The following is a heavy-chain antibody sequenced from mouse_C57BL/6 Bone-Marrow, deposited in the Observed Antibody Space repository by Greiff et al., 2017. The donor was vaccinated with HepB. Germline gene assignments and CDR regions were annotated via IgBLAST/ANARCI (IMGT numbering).Heavy chain of an antibody. CDR1: GYTFTDYN. J-gene: IGHJ1*03. CDR3: ARHYGSSYNWYFDV. Sequence: EVKLMESGPELVKPGASVKIPCKASGYTFTDYNMDWVKQSHGKSLEWIGDINPNNGGTIYNQKFKGKATLTVDKSSSTAYMELRSLTSEDTAVYYCARHYGSSYNWYFDVWGTGTTVTVSS. D-gene: IGHD1-1*01. CDR2: INPNNGGT. V-gene: IGHV1-18*01.